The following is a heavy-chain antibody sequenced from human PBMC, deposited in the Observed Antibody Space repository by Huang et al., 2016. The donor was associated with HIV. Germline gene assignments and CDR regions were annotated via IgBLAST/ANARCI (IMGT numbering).Heavy chain of an antibody. D-gene: IGHD3-10*01. V-gene: IGHV3-9*01. Sequence: EVQVVESGGGLVQPGRSLRLYCVAYGFNFNNYAMHWVGQPPGKGLEWVSGISWNSGDIGYGESVKGRFTISRDNAKNSLYLQMNRLRPEDTALYYCAKGLGGSYYYYLDQWGQGTLVTVSS. CDR3: AKGLGGSYYYYLDQ. J-gene: IGHJ4*02. CDR1: GFNFNNYA. CDR2: ISWNSGDI.